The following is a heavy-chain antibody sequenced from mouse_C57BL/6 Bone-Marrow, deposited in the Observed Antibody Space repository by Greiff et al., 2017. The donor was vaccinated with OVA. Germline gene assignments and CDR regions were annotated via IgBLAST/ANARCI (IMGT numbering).Heavy chain of an antibody. CDR3: ARAEVYSNYGPWFAY. V-gene: IGHV3-6*01. CDR2: ISYDGSN. D-gene: IGHD2-5*01. J-gene: IGHJ3*01. CDR1: GYSITSGYY. Sequence: EVKLQESGPGLVKPSQSLSLTCSVTGYSITSGYYWNWIRQFPGNKLEWMGYISYDGSNNYNPSLKNRISITRYTSKNQFFLKVNSVTTEDTATYYCARAEVYSNYGPWFAYWGQGTLVTVSA.